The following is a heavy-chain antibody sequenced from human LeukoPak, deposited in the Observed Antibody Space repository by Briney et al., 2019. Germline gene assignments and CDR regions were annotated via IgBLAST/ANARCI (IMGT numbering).Heavy chain of an antibody. J-gene: IGHJ4*02. Sequence: ASVTVSCKASGYTFTSYVINWVRQAPGQGLEWMGWFSAYNANTDYAQKLQGRVTMTTDTSTSTAYMELRSLRSDDTAVYYCATATYDSSGFKFDYWGQGTLVTVSS. CDR3: ATATYDSSGFKFDY. D-gene: IGHD3-22*01. CDR2: FSAYNANT. V-gene: IGHV1-18*01. CDR1: GYTFTSYV.